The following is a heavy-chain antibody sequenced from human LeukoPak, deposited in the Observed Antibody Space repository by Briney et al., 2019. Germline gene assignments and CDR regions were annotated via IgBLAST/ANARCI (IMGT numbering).Heavy chain of an antibody. V-gene: IGHV5-51*01. D-gene: IGHD3-22*01. CDR2: IYPGGSDT. J-gene: IGHJ3*02. CDR1: GYSFTSYW. Sequence: GESLKISCKGSGYSFTSYWIGWVRQMPGKGLEWMGIIYPGGSDTRYSPSFQGQVTISADKSISTAYLQSSSLKASDTAMYYCARHALRWIVVDAFDIWGQGTMVTVSS. CDR3: ARHALRWIVVDAFDI.